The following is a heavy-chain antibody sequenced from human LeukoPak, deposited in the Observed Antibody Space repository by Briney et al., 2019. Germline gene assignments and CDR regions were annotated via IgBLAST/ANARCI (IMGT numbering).Heavy chain of an antibody. CDR2: IYYSGST. CDR1: GGSISSSSYY. J-gene: IGHJ3*02. CDR3: ARHSYYYDSSGYWRVDAFDI. Sequence: SETLSLTCTVSGGSISSSSYYWGWIRQPPGKGLEWIGNIYYSGSTYYNPSLKSRVTISVDTSKNQFSLKLSSVTAADTAVYYCARHSYYYDSSGYWRVDAFDIWGQGTMVTVSS. V-gene: IGHV4-39*01. D-gene: IGHD3-22*01.